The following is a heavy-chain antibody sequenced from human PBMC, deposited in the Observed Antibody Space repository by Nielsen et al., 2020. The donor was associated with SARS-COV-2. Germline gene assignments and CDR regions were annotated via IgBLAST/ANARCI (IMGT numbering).Heavy chain of an antibody. J-gene: IGHJ6*02. Sequence: GGSLRLSCAASGFTFSSYGMHWVRQAPGKGLEWVSAISGSGGSTYYADSVKGRFTISRDNSKNTLCLQMNSLRAEDTAVYYCAKDLKRRTDRVVVTAIHHYYYGMDVWGQGTTVTVSS. V-gene: IGHV3-23*01. CDR1: GFTFSSYG. CDR2: ISGSGGST. D-gene: IGHD2-21*02. CDR3: AKDLKRRTDRVVVTAIHHYYYGMDV.